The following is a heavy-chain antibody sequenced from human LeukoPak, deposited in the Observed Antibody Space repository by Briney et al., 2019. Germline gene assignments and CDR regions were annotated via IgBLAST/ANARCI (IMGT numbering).Heavy chain of an antibody. J-gene: IGHJ4*02. CDR3: ARGLPGHCSGGNCHNYFDY. CDR1: GYTFTSYY. V-gene: IGHV1-46*01. CDR2: INPSGGSP. Sequence: ASVKVSFKASGYTFTSYYMHWVRQAPGQGLEWMGIINPSGGSPSYAQKFQGRVTMTRGTSTSTAYMELSSLRSEDTAVYYCARGLPGHCSGGNCHNYFDYWGQGTLVTVSS. D-gene: IGHD2-15*01.